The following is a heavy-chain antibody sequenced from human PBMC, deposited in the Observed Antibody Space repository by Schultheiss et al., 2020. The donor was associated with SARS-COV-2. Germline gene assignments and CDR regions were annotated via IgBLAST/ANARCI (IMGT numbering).Heavy chain of an antibody. Sequence: SETLSLTCTVSGGSISSGSYYWSWIRQPAGKGLEWIGRIYTSGSTNYNPSLKSRVTISVDMSKNQFSLKLSSVTAADTAVYYCARGGCSGGSCYYGMDVWGQGTTVTVAS. V-gene: IGHV4-61*02. CDR3: ARGGCSGGSCYYGMDV. J-gene: IGHJ6*02. D-gene: IGHD2-15*01. CDR2: IYTSGST. CDR1: GGSISSGSYY.